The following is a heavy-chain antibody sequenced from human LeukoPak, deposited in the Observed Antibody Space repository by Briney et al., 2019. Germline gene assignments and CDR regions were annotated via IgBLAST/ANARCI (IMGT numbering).Heavy chain of an antibody. D-gene: IGHD1-26*01. CDR1: GFTFSSYS. Sequence: PGGSLRLSCAASGFTFSSYSMNWVRQAPGKGLEWDSSISSSSSYIYYADSVKGRFTISRDNAKNSLYLQMNSLRAEDTAVYYCARDGGSYFFDYWGQGTLVTVSS. CDR2: ISSSSSYI. V-gene: IGHV3-21*01. J-gene: IGHJ4*02. CDR3: ARDGGSYFFDY.